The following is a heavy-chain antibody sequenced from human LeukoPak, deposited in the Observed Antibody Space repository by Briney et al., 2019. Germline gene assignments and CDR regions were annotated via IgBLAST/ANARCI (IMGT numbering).Heavy chain of an antibody. D-gene: IGHD2-2*01. CDR3: AKDGLLGYCSSTSCEGVYYYYMDV. CDR2: MSSSDDGR. CDR1: GFSFSSYA. J-gene: IGHJ6*03. V-gene: IGHV3-23*01. Sequence: GGSLRLSCATSGFSFSSYAMSWVRQAPGKGLEWVSAMSSSDDGRYYAASVRGRFTISRDTSRSTLYLQMNSLRAEDTAVYYCAKDGLLGYCSSTSCEGVYYYYMDVWGKGTTVTVSS.